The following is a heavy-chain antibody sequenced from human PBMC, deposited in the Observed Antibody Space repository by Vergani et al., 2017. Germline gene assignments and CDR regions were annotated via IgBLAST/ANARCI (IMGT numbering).Heavy chain of an antibody. CDR2: INHSGST. Sequence: QVQLQESGPGLVKPSETLSLTCTVSGGSISSYYWSWIRQPPGKGLEWIGEINHSGSTNYNPSLKSRVTISVDTSKNQFSLKLSSVTAADTAVYYCARRMIWFGHAFDIWGQGTMVTVSS. CDR1: GGSISSYY. CDR3: ARRMIWFGHAFDI. V-gene: IGHV4-34*01. D-gene: IGHD3-10*01. J-gene: IGHJ3*02.